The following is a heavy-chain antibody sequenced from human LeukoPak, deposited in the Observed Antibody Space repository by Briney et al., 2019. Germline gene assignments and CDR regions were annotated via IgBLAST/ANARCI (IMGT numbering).Heavy chain of an antibody. CDR2: IYPGDSDT. Sequence: GESLKISCKGSGYSFTSYWIGWVRQMPGKGLEWMGIIYPGDSDTRYNPSFQGQVTISADKSISTAYLQWSSLKASDTDMYYCARHALFFGPYCGGDCYADVWGKGTTVTVSS. D-gene: IGHD2-21*01. CDR1: GYSFTSYW. V-gene: IGHV5-51*01. CDR3: ARHALFFGPYCGGDCYADV. J-gene: IGHJ6*03.